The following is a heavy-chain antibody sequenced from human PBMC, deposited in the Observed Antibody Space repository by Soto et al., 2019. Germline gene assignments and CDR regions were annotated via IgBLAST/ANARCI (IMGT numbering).Heavy chain of an antibody. CDR1: RFTFSAYW. D-gene: IGHD1-1*01. V-gene: IGHV3-74*01. CDR3: ARGPRVSSTGTGAH. CDR2: ISDDGSPA. Sequence: LKISCAVSRFTFSAYWLHWVRQVPGKGLTWVSRISDDGSPATYADSVKGRFVISRDNAKNSLYLEMNTLRVDDSGLYYCARGPRVSSTGTGAHWGRGTLVTVSS. J-gene: IGHJ4*02.